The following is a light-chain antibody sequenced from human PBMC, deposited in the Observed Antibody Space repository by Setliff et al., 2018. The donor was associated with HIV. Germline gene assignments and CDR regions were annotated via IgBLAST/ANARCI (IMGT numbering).Light chain of an antibody. CDR1: SNDVGGYNY. CDR3: SSFGSSNTHV. J-gene: IGLJ1*01. V-gene: IGLV2-14*01. Sequence: QSALAQPASVSGSPGQSITISCTGTSNDVGGYNYVCWYQQHPGKAPKLIIYEVTNRPSGVSYRFSGSKSGNTASLTLSGLQAEDEADYYCSSFGSSNTHVFGTGTKVTVL. CDR2: EVT.